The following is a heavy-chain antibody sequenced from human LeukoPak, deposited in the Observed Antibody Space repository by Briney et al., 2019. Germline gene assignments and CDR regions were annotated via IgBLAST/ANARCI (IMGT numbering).Heavy chain of an antibody. J-gene: IGHJ3*02. CDR1: GFTFSRYS. CDR3: ARPKYSGAYNDASDI. D-gene: IGHD1-26*01. V-gene: IGHV3-21*01. Sequence: PGGSLRLSCAASGFTFSRYSMNWVRQAPGKGLEWVSSISSSSSYTYYADSVKGRFTMSRDNARNSLYLQMNGLRAEDTAVYYCARPKYSGAYNDASDIWGQGTMVTVSS. CDR2: ISSSSSYT.